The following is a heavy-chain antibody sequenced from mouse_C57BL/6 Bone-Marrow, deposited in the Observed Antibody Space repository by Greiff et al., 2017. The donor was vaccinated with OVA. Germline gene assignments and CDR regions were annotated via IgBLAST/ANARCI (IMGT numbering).Heavy chain of an antibody. J-gene: IGHJ2*01. CDR3: ARTVVGDFDY. V-gene: IGHV1-82*01. CDR2: IYPGDGDT. CDR1: GYAFSSSW. D-gene: IGHD1-1*01. Sequence: QVQLQQSGPELVKPGASVKISCKASGYAFSSSWMNWVKQRPGKGLEWIGRIYPGDGDTNYNGKFKGKATLTADKSSSTAYMQLSSLTSEDSAVYFCARTVVGDFDYWGQGTTLTVSS.